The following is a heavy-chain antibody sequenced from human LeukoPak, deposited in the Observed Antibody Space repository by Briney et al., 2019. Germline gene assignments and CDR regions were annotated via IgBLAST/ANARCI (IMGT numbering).Heavy chain of an antibody. CDR1: GYTFTSYG. J-gene: IGHJ3*02. D-gene: IGHD3-10*01. Sequence: GASVKVSCKASGYTFTSYGISWVRQAPGQGLEWMGWISAYNGNTNYAQKLQGRVTMTTDTSTSTAYMELRSLRSDDTAVYYCAREKPRLWFGGPSRDAFDIWGQGTMVTVSS. CDR2: ISAYNGNT. CDR3: AREKPRLWFGGPSRDAFDI. V-gene: IGHV1-18*01.